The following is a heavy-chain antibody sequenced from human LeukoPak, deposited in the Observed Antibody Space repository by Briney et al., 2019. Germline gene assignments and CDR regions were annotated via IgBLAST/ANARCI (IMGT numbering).Heavy chain of an antibody. CDR3: ARGYYYDSSGYYNDY. J-gene: IGHJ4*02. V-gene: IGHV4-34*01. Sequence: PSETLSLTCAAYGGSFSGYYWSWIRQPPGKGLEWIGEINHSGSTNYNPSLKSRVTISVDTSKNQFSLKLSSVTAADTAVYYCARGYYYDSSGYYNDYWGQGTLVTVSS. D-gene: IGHD3-22*01. CDR1: GGSFSGYY. CDR2: INHSGST.